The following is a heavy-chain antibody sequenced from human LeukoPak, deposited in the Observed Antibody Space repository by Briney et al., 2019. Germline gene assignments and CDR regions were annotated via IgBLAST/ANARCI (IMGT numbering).Heavy chain of an antibody. J-gene: IGHJ4*02. Sequence: GGSLRLSCAASGFTFSSYAMHWVRQAPGKGLEWVSVIYGDGSTYYADSVKGRFTMSRDNSKNTVYLQMNSLRAEDTAVYYCARDLTYGGKRGFYFDYWGQGTLVTVSS. V-gene: IGHV3-66*01. CDR3: ARDLTYGGKRGFYFDY. CDR1: GFTFSSYA. CDR2: IYGDGST. D-gene: IGHD4-23*01.